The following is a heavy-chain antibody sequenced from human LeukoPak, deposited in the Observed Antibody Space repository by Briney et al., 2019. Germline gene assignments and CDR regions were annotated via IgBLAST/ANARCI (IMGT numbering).Heavy chain of an antibody. Sequence: SETLSLTCTVSGGSISRYYWSWIRQAPGKGLEWIGYIYYSGSTNYNPSLKSRVTISVDTSKNQFSLKLNSETAADTAVYYCARLANYDFWNGPYPHDAFDIWGQGTMVTVSS. D-gene: IGHD3/OR15-3a*01. J-gene: IGHJ3*02. V-gene: IGHV4-59*08. CDR1: GGSISRYY. CDR3: ARLANYDFWNGPYPHDAFDI. CDR2: IYYSGST.